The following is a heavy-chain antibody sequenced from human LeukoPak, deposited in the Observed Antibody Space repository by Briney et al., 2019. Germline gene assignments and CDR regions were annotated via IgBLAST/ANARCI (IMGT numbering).Heavy chain of an antibody. CDR3: ARGSYYYGSGSYSWFDP. D-gene: IGHD3-10*01. V-gene: IGHV1-46*01. CDR2: INPSGGST. CDR1: EYTLTSYY. Sequence: ASVKVSCKASEYTLTSYYLHWVRQAPGQGLEWMAIINPSGGSTSHAQKFQGRVTITADESTSTAYMELSSLRSEDTAVYYCARGSYYYGSGSYSWFDPWGQGTLVTVSS. J-gene: IGHJ5*02.